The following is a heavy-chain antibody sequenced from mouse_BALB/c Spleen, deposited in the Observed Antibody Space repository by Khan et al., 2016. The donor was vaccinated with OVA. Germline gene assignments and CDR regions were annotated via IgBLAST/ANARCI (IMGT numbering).Heavy chain of an antibody. CDR3: ALFAYLGSVFDY. CDR1: GYSFTDFN. J-gene: IGHJ2*01. D-gene: IGHD1-1*01. Sequence: EVQLQQSGPELVKPGASVKVSCKASGYSFTDFNMFWVKQSHGKSLEWIGYIDPYNGGNNYNQRFKGKASMNVDKYSSTAYMHINSLTSEDSAVYYCALFAYLGSVFDYWGQGTTGTVSS. V-gene: IGHV1S135*01. CDR2: IDPYNGGN.